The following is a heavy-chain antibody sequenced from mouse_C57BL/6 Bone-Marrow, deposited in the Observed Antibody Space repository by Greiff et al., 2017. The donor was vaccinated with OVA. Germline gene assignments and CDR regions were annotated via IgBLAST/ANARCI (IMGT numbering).Heavy chain of an antibody. J-gene: IGHJ1*03. Sequence: EVQLVESGGGLVKPGGSLKLSCAASGFTFSDYGMHWVRQAPEKGLEWVAYISSGSSTIYYADTVKGRFTISRDNAKNTLFLQMTSLRSEDTAMYYCARHGDLLPTKYFDVWGTGTTVTVSS. CDR2: ISSGSSTI. V-gene: IGHV5-17*01. D-gene: IGHD2-1*01. CDR1: GFTFSDYG. CDR3: ARHGDLLPTKYFDV.